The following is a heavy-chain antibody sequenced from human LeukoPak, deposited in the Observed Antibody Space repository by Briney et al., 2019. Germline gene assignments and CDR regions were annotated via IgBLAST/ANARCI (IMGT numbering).Heavy chain of an antibody. CDR3: ARDPQLGPFDY. J-gene: IGHJ4*02. CDR1: GGSISSYY. Sequence: KTSETLSLTCTASGGSISSYYWSWIRQPAGKGLEWIGRIYTSGRTNYNPSLKSRVTMSVDTSKKQFSLKLSSVTAADTAVYYCARDPQLGPFDYWGQGTLVTVSS. CDR2: IYTSGRT. V-gene: IGHV4-4*07. D-gene: IGHD6-6*01.